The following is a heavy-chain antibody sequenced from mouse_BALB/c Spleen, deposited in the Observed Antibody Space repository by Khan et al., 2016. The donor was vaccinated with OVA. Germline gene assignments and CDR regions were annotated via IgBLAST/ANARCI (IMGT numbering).Heavy chain of an antibody. D-gene: IGHD2-4*01. CDR1: GYSITSDYA. Sequence: EVQLQEAGPGLVKPSQSLSLTCTVTGYSITSDYAWNWIRQFPGNKLEWMGYISYSGSANYNPSLKSRISITRDTSENQFFLQLTSVTTEDSATYYCARRYDYGHWYFDVWGAGTTVTVSS. CDR3: ARRYDYGHWYFDV. V-gene: IGHV3-2*02. J-gene: IGHJ1*01. CDR2: ISYSGSA.